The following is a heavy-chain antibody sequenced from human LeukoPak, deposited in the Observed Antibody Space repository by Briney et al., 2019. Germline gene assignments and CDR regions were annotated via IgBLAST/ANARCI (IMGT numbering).Heavy chain of an antibody. V-gene: IGHV4-39*07. D-gene: IGHD2-2*01. CDR2: IYYSGST. CDR1: GGSISSSSYY. Sequence: SETLSLTCTVSGGSISSSSYYWGWIRQPPGKGLEWIGSIYYSGSTYYNPSLKSRVTISLDTSKNQFSLKLRSVTAADTAVYYCARMSGVVVPAASFDYWGQGTLVTVSS. CDR3: ARMSGVVVPAASFDY. J-gene: IGHJ4*02.